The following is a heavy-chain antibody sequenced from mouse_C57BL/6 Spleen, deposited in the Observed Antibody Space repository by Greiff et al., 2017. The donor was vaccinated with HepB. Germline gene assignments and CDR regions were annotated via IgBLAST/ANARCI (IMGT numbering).Heavy chain of an antibody. V-gene: IGHV1-52*01. Sequence: QLQQPGAELVRPGSSVKLSCKASGYTFTSYWMHWVKQSPIQGLEWIGNIDPSDSETHYNQKFKDKATLTVDKSSSTAYMQLSSLTSEDSSVYYCARDYYGNPFDYWGQGTTLTVSS. D-gene: IGHD2-1*01. CDR1: GYTFTSYW. J-gene: IGHJ2*01. CDR2: IDPSDSET. CDR3: ARDYYGNPFDY.